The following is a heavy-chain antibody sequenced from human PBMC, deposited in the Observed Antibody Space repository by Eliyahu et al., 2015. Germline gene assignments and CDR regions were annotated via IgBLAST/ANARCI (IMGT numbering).Heavy chain of an antibody. J-gene: IGHJ3*01. V-gene: IGHV3-11*01. CDR2: FWKSGYKM. Sequence: QVQVVESGGGLVXPGGXLRLXXTASGFTFGDYYLGWIRQAPGKGLEWVSFFWKSGYKMYDADSVKGRFTISRDNTKKLLYLQMDSLKIEDAAVYYCVVLYSRGWYPLHWGQGTTVAVSS. CDR3: VVLYSRGWYPLH. D-gene: IGHD6-19*01. CDR1: GFTFGDYY.